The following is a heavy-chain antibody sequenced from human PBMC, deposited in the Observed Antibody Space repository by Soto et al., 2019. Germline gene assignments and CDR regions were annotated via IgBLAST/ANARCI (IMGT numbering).Heavy chain of an antibody. D-gene: IGHD3-3*01. V-gene: IGHV3-33*01. CDR2: IWYDGSNK. J-gene: IGHJ4*02. Sequence: QVQLVESGGGVVQPGRSLRHSCAASGFTFSSYGMHWVRQAPGKGLEWVAVIWYDGSNKYYADSVKGRFTISRDNSKNTLYPQMNSLRAEDTAVYYCARGGSGYSPSRTNDYWGQGTLVTVSS. CDR3: ARGGSGYSPSRTNDY. CDR1: GFTFSSYG.